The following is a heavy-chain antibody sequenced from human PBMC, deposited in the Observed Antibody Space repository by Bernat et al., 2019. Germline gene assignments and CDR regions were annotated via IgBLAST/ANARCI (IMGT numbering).Heavy chain of an antibody. CDR1: GFTFSSYA. D-gene: IGHD2-15*01. J-gene: IGHJ3*02. V-gene: IGHV3-30-3*01. Sequence: QVQLVESGGGVVQPGRSLRLSCAASGFTFSSYAMHWVRQAPGKGLEGVAVISYDGSNKYYADSVKGRFTISRDNSKNTLYLQMNSLRAEDTAVYYCARGSDVVVAAEFAFDIWGQGTMVTVSS. CDR3: ARGSDVVVAAEFAFDI. CDR2: ISYDGSNK.